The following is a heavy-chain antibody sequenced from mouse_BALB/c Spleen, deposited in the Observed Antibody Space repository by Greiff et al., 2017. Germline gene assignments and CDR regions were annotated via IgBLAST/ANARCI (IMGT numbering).Heavy chain of an antibody. V-gene: IGHV5-9-4*01. J-gene: IGHJ2*01. CDR3: ARDLGDYYGGNYFDY. D-gene: IGHD1-1*01. Sequence: EVKVVESGGGLVKPGGSLKLSCAASGFTFSSYAMSWVRQSPEKRLEWVAEISSGGSYTYYPDTVTGRFTISRDNAKNTLYLEMSSLRSEDTAMYYCARDLGDYYGGNYFDYWGQGTTLTVSS. CDR1: GFTFSSYA. CDR2: ISSGGSYT.